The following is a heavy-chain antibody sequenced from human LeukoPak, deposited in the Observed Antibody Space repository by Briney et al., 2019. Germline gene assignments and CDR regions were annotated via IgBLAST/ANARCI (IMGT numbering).Heavy chain of an antibody. D-gene: IGHD3-22*01. CDR1: GGSISSSSYY. CDR2: IYYSGST. V-gene: IGHV4-39*01. CDR3: AGDSSGYYYAGVEY. J-gene: IGHJ4*02. Sequence: SETLSLTCTVSGGSISSSSYYWGWIRQPPGKGLEWIGSIYYSGSTYYNPSLKSRVTISVDTSKNQFSLQLSSVTAADTAVYYCAGDSSGYYYAGVEYWGQGTLVTVSS.